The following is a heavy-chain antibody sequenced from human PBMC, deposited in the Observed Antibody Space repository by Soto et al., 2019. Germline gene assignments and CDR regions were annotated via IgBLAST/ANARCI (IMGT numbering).Heavy chain of an antibody. CDR3: NTCWGEESGRPRHVDY. Sequence: EVRLAESGGGLIKPGGSVRLSCVASGRIFENAWMHWVRQAPGTGLEWLGRIKSRHDGGTTDYAAPVKGRVTISRDYSKNTAYHQISGLQTEDTGVYFCNTCWGEESGRPRHVDYWGQGTLVTVSS. V-gene: IGHV3-15*07. CDR1: GRIFENAW. D-gene: IGHD3-3*01. CDR2: IKSRHDGGTT. J-gene: IGHJ4*02.